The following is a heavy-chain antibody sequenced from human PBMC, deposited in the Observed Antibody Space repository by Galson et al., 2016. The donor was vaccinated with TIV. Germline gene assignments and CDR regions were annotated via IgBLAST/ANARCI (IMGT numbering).Heavy chain of an antibody. J-gene: IGHJ3*02. D-gene: IGHD2-2*01. CDR1: GDSVSSDSAA. V-gene: IGHV6-1*01. CDR3: TRAAGKNGASCYATCETFDI. CDR2: TYYRSRWYY. Sequence: CAISGDSVSSDSAAWNWVRQSPSRGLEWLGRTYYRSRWYYDHKVSVKSRITINPDTSKNQFSLQLNYVTPEDTAVYYCTRAAGKNGASCYATCETFDIWGQGTMVTVSS.